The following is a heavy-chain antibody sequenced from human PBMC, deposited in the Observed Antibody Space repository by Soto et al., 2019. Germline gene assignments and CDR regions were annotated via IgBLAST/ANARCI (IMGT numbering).Heavy chain of an antibody. D-gene: IGHD3-22*01. CDR3: ARDGDTSGYYYFDY. V-gene: IGHV4-59*01. CDR1: GGSISSYY. CDR2: IYYSGST. Sequence: SETLSLTCTVSGGSISSYYWSWIRQPPGKGLEWIGYIYYSGSTSHNPSLKGRVAISVDTSKKQFPLKVSSVTAADTAVYYCARDGDTSGYYYFDYWGQGTLVTVSS. J-gene: IGHJ4*02.